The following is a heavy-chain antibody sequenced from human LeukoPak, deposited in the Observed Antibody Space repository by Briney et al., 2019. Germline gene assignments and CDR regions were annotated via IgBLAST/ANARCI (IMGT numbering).Heavy chain of an antibody. CDR2: ISSSSSYI. Sequence: PGGSLRLSCAASGFTFSSYSMNSVRQAPGKGLEWVSSISSSSSYIYYADSVKGRFTISRDNAKNSLYLQMNSLRAEDTAVYYCASPLHLGELSSDAFDIWGQGTMVTVSS. CDR1: GFTFSSYS. CDR3: ASPLHLGELSSDAFDI. V-gene: IGHV3-21*01. J-gene: IGHJ3*02. D-gene: IGHD3-16*02.